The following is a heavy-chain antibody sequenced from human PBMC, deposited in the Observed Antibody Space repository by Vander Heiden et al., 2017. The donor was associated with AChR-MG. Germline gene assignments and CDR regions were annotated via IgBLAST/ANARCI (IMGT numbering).Heavy chain of an antibody. V-gene: IGHV4-59*01. CDR3: ARLLYSSSWQHYYYYGMDV. CDR2: IYYSGST. Sequence: QVQLQESGPGLVKPSETLSLTCTVYGDSISSYYWSWIRQPPGKGLEWIGYIYYSGSTNYNPSLKSRVTISVDTSKNQFSLKLSSVTAADTAVYYCARLLYSSSWQHYYYYGMDVWGQGTTVTVSS. J-gene: IGHJ6*02. CDR1: GDSISSYY. D-gene: IGHD6-13*01.